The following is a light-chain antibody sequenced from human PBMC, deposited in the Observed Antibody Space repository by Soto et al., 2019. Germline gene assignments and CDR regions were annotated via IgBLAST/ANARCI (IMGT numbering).Light chain of an antibody. CDR2: DAS. CDR1: QSISSW. Sequence: DIQMTQSPSTLSASVGDRVTITCRASQSISSWLAWYQQKPGKAPKLLIYDASSLESGVPSRFSGSGSGTHFTLTITSLQPEDFAIYYCQQSFATPIYTFGQGTRLEIK. V-gene: IGKV1-5*01. CDR3: QQSFATPIYT. J-gene: IGKJ2*01.